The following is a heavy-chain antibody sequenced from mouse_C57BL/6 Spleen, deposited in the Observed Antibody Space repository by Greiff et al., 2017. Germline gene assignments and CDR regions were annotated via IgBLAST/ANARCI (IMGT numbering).Heavy chain of an antibody. J-gene: IGHJ3*01. Sequence: VHVKQSGPELVKPGASVKISCKASGYSFTDYNMNWVKQSNGKSLEWIGVINPNYGTTSYNQKFKGKATLTVDQSSSTAYMQLNSLTSEDSAVYYCARRDGYDGAWFAYWGQGTLVTVSA. D-gene: IGHD2-2*01. V-gene: IGHV1-39*01. CDR2: INPNYGTT. CDR3: ARRDGYDGAWFAY. CDR1: GYSFTDYN.